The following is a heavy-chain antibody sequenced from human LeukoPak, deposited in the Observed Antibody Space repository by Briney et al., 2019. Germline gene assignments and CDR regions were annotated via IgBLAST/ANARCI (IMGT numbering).Heavy chain of an antibody. CDR2: IYPGDSDT. J-gene: IGHJ4*02. CDR3: ARGGLVYDSSGFPDY. V-gene: IGHV5-51*01. D-gene: IGHD3-22*01. CDR1: GYIFTSYW. Sequence: GEPLKISCKGSGYIFTSYWIGWVRQMPRKGLEWMGIIYPGDSDTRYSPSFQGQVTISADKSISTAYLQWSSLKASDTAMYYCARGGLVYDSSGFPDYWGQGTLVTVSS.